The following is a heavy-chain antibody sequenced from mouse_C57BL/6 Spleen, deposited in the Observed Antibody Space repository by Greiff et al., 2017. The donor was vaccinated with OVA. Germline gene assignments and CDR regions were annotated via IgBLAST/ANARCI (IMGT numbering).Heavy chain of an antibody. CDR3: ANPYYGKEYWDFDV. J-gene: IGHJ1*03. CDR1: GYTFTSYW. Sequence: QVQLQQPGAELVKPGASVKLSCKASGYTFTSYWLHWVKQRPGQGLEWIGMIHPNSGSTNYNETFKSKATLTVDKSSSTAYMQLSSLTSEDSAVYYCANPYYGKEYWDFDVWGTGTTVTVSS. CDR2: IHPNSGST. V-gene: IGHV1-64*01. D-gene: IGHD1-1*01.